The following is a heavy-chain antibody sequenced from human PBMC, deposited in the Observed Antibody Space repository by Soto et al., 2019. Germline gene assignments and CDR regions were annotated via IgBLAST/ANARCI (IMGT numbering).Heavy chain of an antibody. V-gene: IGHV4-31*03. Sequence: TLSLTCPSSGVSIDSVGYYWSWIRQHPTEGLEWIGYIHNNGATYYNPSLTGRVSISADRSKTQFSLNVYSVNVADTGVYYCAREGAGSYWFDPWGPGVLVTVYS. D-gene: IGHD3-10*01. J-gene: IGHJ5*02. CDR1: GVSIDSVGYY. CDR3: AREGAGSYWFDP. CDR2: IHNNGAT.